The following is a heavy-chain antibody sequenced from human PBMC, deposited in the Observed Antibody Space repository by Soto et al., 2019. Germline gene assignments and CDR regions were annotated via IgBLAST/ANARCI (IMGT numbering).Heavy chain of an antibody. Sequence: GGSLRLSCAASGFTFGSYGMHWVRQAPGKGLEWVAVIWYDGSNKYYADSVRGRFTISRDNSKNMVYLQINSLRAEDTAIYFCAKWGQTGTAAARARSDIWGQGTMVTVSS. J-gene: IGHJ3*02. CDR2: IWYDGSNK. D-gene: IGHD6-13*01. V-gene: IGHV3-33*06. CDR1: GFTFGSYG. CDR3: AKWGQTGTAAARARSDI.